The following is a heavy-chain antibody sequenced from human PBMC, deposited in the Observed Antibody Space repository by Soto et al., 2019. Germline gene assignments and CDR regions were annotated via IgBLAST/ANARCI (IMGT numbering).Heavy chain of an antibody. Sequence: LSLTCTVSGGSVSSGSYYWSWIRQPPGKGLEWIGYIYYSGSTNYNPSLKSRVTISVDTSKNQFSLKLSSVTAADTAVYYCARDGLELVSNYYGMDVWGQGTTVTVSS. V-gene: IGHV4-61*01. CDR3: ARDGLELVSNYYGMDV. CDR2: IYYSGST. CDR1: GGSVSSGSYY. J-gene: IGHJ6*02. D-gene: IGHD1-7*01.